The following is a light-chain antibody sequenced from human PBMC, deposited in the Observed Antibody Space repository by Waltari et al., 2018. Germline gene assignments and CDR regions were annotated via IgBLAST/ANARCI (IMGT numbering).Light chain of an antibody. CDR3: QSYDSRLRGSRI. J-gene: IGLJ2*01. V-gene: IGLV1-40*01. CDR1: RSSLACAYD. Sequence: QSVLTQPPSLSGALGQRVTIPCPGCRSSLACAYDVHWYQHLPGIAPRLLIYRKTNRPSGVPDRFSGSRSGTSASLAITGLQAEDEADYYCQSYDSRLRGSRIFGGGTKLTIL. CDR2: RKT.